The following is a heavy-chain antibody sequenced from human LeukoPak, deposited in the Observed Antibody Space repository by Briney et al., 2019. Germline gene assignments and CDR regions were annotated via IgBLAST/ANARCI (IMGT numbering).Heavy chain of an antibody. J-gene: IGHJ6*02. D-gene: IGHD1/OR15-1a*01. CDR3: AREAVMPVAPVKIGTSDRPLYEYYGLDV. Sequence: HPGGSLRLSCAASGITVSSNYMSWVRQAPGKGLEWVSLIYTDGRTFYADSVKGRFTISRDTSKNMVYLQMNSLRAEDTAVYYCAREAVMPVAPVKIGTSDRPLYEYYGLDVWGQGTTVTVS. CDR1: GITVSSNY. CDR2: IYTDGRT. V-gene: IGHV3-53*01.